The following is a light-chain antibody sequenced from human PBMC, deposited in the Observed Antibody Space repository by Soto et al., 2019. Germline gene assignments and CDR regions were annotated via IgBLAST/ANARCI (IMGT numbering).Light chain of an antibody. CDR3: QQYNSSPYT. J-gene: IGKJ2*01. CDR1: QSISSW. Sequence: DIQMTQSPSTLSASVGDRVTITCRASQSISSWLAWYQQKPGKAPKLLIYDASSLESGVPSRFSGSGSGTEFTLPISSLQPDDFATYYCQQYNSSPYTFGQGTKLEIK. V-gene: IGKV1-5*01. CDR2: DAS.